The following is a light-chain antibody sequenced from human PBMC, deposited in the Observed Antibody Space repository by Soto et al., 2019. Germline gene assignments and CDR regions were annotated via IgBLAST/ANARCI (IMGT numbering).Light chain of an antibody. CDR2: EVT. CDR1: RLDVGGYNY. Sequence: QSVLNQPASVSGSPGQSITISCTGTRLDVGGYNYVSWYQQHPGKAPKLIIYEVTNRPSGVSDRFSGSKSDNTASLTISGLQTEDEADYYCCSYVSSKTYVFGTGTKVTVL. J-gene: IGLJ1*01. V-gene: IGLV2-14*03. CDR3: CSYVSSKTYV.